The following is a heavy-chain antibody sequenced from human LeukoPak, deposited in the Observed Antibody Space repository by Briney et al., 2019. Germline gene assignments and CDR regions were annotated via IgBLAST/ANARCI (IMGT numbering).Heavy chain of an antibody. CDR1: GYTFTDYY. V-gene: IGHV1-2*02. CDR3: AREHLFSGSENYVLHNWFDP. Sequence: ASVKVSCKASGYTFTDYYMHWVRQAPGQGLEWMGGINPDTGGTNSAQGFQGRVTMTRDTSIRTAYMELSSLRSDDTAVYYCAREHLFSGSENYVLHNWFDPWGQGTLVTVSS. D-gene: IGHD3-10*01. CDR2: INPDTGGT. J-gene: IGHJ5*02.